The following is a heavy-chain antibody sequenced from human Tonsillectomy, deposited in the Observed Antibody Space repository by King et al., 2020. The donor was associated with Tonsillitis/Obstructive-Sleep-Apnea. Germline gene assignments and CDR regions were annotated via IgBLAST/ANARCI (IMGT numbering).Heavy chain of an antibody. CDR2: IYYSGST. V-gene: IGHV4-59*01. CDR1: GGSISSYY. D-gene: IGHD2-2*01. J-gene: IGHJ6*03. Sequence: VQLQESGPGLVKPSETLSLTCTVSGGSISSYYWSWLRQPPGKGLEWIGYIYYSGSTNYNPSLKSRVTISVDTPKNQFSLKLSSVTAADTAVYYCARDRGYCSSTSCPWNYYYYYMDVWGKGTTVTVSS. CDR3: ARDRGYCSSTSCPWNYYYYYMDV.